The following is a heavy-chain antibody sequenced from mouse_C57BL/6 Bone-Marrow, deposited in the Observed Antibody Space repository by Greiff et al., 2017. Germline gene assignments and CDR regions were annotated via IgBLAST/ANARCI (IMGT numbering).Heavy chain of an antibody. CDR2: IWSGGST. J-gene: IGHJ3*01. V-gene: IGHV2-2*01. CDR3: ARIYYDYDAAWFAY. D-gene: IGHD2-4*01. Sequence: QVQLQQSGPGLVQPSQSLSITCTVSGFSLTSYGVHWVRQSPGKGLEWLGVIWSGGSTDYNAAFISRLSISKDNSKSQVFFKMNSLQADDTAIYYCARIYYDYDAAWFAYWGQGTLVTVSA. CDR1: GFSLTSYG.